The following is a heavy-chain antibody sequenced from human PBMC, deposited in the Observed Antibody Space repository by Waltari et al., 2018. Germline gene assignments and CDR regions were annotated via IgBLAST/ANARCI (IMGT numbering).Heavy chain of an antibody. CDR2: INPDGGST. V-gene: IGHV1-46*03. J-gene: IGHJ4*02. CDR3: ASQRAGSGWLSIDY. CDR1: GYPFTTYY. D-gene: IGHD6-19*01. Sequence: QVQLVQSGAEVKKPGASVKVSCKASGYPFTTYYMPWVRQAPGQGLEWVGIINPDGGSTSYAQKFQDRLTMTRDTSTSTVYMQLTSLTSEDTAVYYCASQRAGSGWLSIDYWGQGTLVTVSS.